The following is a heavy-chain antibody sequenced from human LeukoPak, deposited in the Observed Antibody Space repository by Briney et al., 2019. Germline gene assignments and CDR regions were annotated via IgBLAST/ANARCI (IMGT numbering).Heavy chain of an antibody. CDR2: FDPEDGET. CDR3: ATVTVVPAAAVGFDP. V-gene: IGHV1-24*01. Sequence: ASVKVSCKVSGYTLTELSMHWVRQAPGKGLAWMGGFDPEDGETIYTQKFQGRVTMTEDTSTDTAYMELSSLRSEDTAVYYCATVTVVPAAAVGFDPWGQGTLVTVSS. D-gene: IGHD2-2*01. J-gene: IGHJ5*02. CDR1: GYTLTELS.